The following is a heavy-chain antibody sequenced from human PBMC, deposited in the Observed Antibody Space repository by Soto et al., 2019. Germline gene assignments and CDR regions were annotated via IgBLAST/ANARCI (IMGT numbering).Heavy chain of an antibody. CDR3: AREVGNSGYYYGMDV. CDR1: GFTFSSYA. V-gene: IGHV3-30-3*01. CDR2: ISCDGSNK. Sequence: GGSLRRSFAAAGFTFSSYAMHWVRQAPGKGLDWVAVISCDGSNKYYADSVKGPFTISRHPSKNTLYLQMPSLRAEDTAVYYCAREVGNSGYYYGMDVWGPGTTVTVSS. J-gene: IGHJ6*01. D-gene: IGHD4-4*01.